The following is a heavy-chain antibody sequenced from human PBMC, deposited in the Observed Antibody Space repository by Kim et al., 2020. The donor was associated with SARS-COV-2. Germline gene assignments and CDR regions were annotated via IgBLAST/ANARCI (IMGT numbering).Heavy chain of an antibody. CDR2: ISYDGSDK. J-gene: IGHJ6*02. CDR3: ARGKXXRFGGTGMVV. CDR1: GFTFSIYA. Sequence: GGSLRLSCVASGFTFSIYAMHWVRQAPGKGLEWVAVISYDGSDKYYADSVKGRXTISXXDSKNTLXXXMNSLRAEDTAVYXXARGKXXRFGGTGMVVWGQXXXVTVSS. D-gene: IGHD3-10*01. V-gene: IGHV3-30-3*01.